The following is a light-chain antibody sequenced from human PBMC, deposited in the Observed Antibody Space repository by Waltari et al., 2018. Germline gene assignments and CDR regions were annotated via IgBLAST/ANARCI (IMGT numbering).Light chain of an antibody. CDR1: SSDVGGYDF. J-gene: IGLJ1*01. Sequence: QSALTQPASVSGSPGQSITISCTGTSSDVGGYDFVSWYQQHPGTVPKLILYEVTTRPSGVSNLISCSKSGNTASLTISGLQAEDETDYYCASYTTTTTVIFGSGTKVTVL. CDR3: ASYTTTTTVI. V-gene: IGLV2-14*01. CDR2: EVT.